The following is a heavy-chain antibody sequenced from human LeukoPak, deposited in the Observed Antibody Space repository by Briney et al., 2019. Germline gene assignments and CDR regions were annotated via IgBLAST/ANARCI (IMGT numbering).Heavy chain of an antibody. CDR2: IKSKTDGGTT. CDR1: GFTFSSYW. CDR3: ATVMGAPGDFWSGYIRL. V-gene: IGHV3-15*01. J-gene: IGHJ4*02. Sequence: KTGGSLRLSCAASGFTFSSYWMSWVRQAPGKGLEWVGRIKSKTDGGTTDYPAPVKGRFTISRDDSKNTLYLQMNSLKTEDTAVYYCATVMGAPGDFWSGYIRLWGQGTLVTVSS. D-gene: IGHD3-3*01.